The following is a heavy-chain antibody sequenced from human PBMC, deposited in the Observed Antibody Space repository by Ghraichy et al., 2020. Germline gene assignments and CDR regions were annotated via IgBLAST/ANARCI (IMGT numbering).Heavy chain of an antibody. CDR3: ARGVDI. CDR1: GVSLSGYY. Sequence: SETLSPTCAVSGVSLSGYYLTWFRQSPGEGLEWIGEISEAGNTNYNPSLESRVTMSKDTSKNHFSLMLNSLTAADTAVYYCARGVDIWGPGTTVIVSS. J-gene: IGHJ6*02. CDR2: ISEAGNT. V-gene: IGHV4-34*01.